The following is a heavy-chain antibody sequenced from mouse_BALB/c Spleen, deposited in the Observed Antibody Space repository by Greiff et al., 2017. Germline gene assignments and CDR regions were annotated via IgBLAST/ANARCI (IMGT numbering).Heavy chain of an antibody. V-gene: IGHV5-6-4*01. J-gene: IGHJ4*01. CDR3: TRDNYDYERGVGYYAMDY. D-gene: IGHD2-4*01. Sequence: EVMLVESGGGLVKPGGSLKLSCAASGFTFSSYTMSWVRQTPEKRLEWVATISSGGSYTYYPDSVKGRFTISRDNAKNTLYLQMSSLKSEDTAMYYCTRDNYDYERGVGYYAMDYWGQGTSVTVSS. CDR2: ISSGGSYT. CDR1: GFTFSSYT.